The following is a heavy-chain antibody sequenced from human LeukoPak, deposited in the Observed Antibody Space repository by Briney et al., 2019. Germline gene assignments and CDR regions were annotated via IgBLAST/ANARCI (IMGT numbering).Heavy chain of an antibody. D-gene: IGHD3-22*01. Sequence: ASVKVSCKASGGTFSSYAISWVRQAPGQGLEWMGGIIPIFGTANYAQKFQGRVTITADESTSTAYMELSSLRSEDTAVYYCARVRYYDSSGYYDNDAFDIWGQGTMVTVSS. V-gene: IGHV1-69*13. CDR3: ARVRYYDSSGYYDNDAFDI. J-gene: IGHJ3*02. CDR2: IIPIFGTA. CDR1: GGTFSSYA.